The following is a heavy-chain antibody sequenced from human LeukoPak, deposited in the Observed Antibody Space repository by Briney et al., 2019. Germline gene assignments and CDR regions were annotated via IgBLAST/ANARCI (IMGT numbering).Heavy chain of an antibody. J-gene: IGHJ4*02. CDR3: AKGTRYYYDSSGSDYFDY. Sequence: GGSLRLSCVASGFTFSSYAMSWVRQAPGKGLDWVSAISGSGGSSYYADSVKGRFTISRDNSKNTLYLQMNSLRAEDTAVYYCAKGTRYYYDSSGSDYFDYWGQGTLVTVSS. D-gene: IGHD3-22*01. V-gene: IGHV3-23*01. CDR1: GFTFSSYA. CDR2: ISGSGGSS.